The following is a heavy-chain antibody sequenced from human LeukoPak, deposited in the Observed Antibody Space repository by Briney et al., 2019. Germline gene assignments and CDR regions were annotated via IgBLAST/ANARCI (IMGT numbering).Heavy chain of an antibody. J-gene: IGHJ5*02. CDR2: MYSGGST. D-gene: IGHD4-17*01. CDR3: ALHINGDYESRFDP. Sequence: GGSLRLSCAASGFSVSSNYLSWVRQAPGKGLEWVSVMYSGGSTFYADSVKGQFTISRDNSKNTLNLQMNSLRAEDTAIYYCALHINGDYESRFDPWGQGTLVTVSS. V-gene: IGHV3-53*01. CDR1: GFSVSSNY.